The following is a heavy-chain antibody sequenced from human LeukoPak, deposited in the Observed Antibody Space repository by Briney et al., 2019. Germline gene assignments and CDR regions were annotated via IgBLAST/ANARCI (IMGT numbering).Heavy chain of an antibody. CDR2: ISGSGDST. V-gene: IGHV3-23*01. J-gene: IGHJ4*02. Sequence: GGSLRLSCAASGFPFSSYAMSWVRQAPGKGLEWVSAISGSGDSTYYADSVKGRFTISRDNSKNTLYLQMNSLRAEDTALYYCAKGGWFGELSGDYFDYWGQGTLVTVSS. CDR3: AKGGWFGELSGDYFDY. CDR1: GFPFSSYA. D-gene: IGHD3-10*01.